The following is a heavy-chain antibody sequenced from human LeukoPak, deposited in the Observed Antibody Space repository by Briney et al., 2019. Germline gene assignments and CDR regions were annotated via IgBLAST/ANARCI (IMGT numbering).Heavy chain of an antibody. Sequence: GGSLGLSCVDSGLSFARSWMHWVRQAAGKGLKWVSRIDPDGSSPAYADSVRGRFTISRDNAQNTVYLQMNSLRAEDTAVYYCVKETKDSSIGIGNWGQGTLVTVSS. CDR3: VKETKDSSIGIGN. CDR2: IDPDGSSP. V-gene: IGHV3-74*01. J-gene: IGHJ4*02. CDR1: GLSFARSW. D-gene: IGHD6-6*01.